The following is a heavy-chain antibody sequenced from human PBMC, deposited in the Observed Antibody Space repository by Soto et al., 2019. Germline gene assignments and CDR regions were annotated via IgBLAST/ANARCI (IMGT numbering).Heavy chain of an antibody. D-gene: IGHD2-2*01. CDR1: GDSISGSVYY. CDR2: INYSART. Sequence: QLQLQESGPGLVKPSEPLSLSCAVSGDSISGSVYYWGWIRQPPGKGLEWIGRINYSARTSYNPSLNSSSIISVDTSEMQFSVNLTSVTAADTAVYDCVIIYWSSQACYHFDYRGQGTLVTVSS. V-gene: IGHV4-39*01. CDR3: VIIYWSSQACYHFDY. J-gene: IGHJ4*02.